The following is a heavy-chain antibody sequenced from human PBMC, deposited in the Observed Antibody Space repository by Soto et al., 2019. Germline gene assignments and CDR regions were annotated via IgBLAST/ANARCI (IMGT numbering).Heavy chain of an antibody. J-gene: IGHJ4*02. Sequence: SVKVSCKASGGTFSSYAISWVRQAPGQGLEWMGGIIPIFGTANYAQKLQGRVTITADESTSTAYMELSSLRSEDTAVYYCALEPGDTIPDYWGQGTLVTVSS. CDR1: GGTFSSYA. V-gene: IGHV1-69*13. CDR2: IIPIFGTA. CDR3: ALEPGDTIPDY. D-gene: IGHD3-10*01.